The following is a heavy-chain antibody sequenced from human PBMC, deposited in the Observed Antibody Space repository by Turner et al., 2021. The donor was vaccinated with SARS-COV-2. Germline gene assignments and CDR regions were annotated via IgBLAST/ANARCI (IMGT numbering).Heavy chain of an antibody. CDR2: FHHYGGT. D-gene: IGHD3-22*01. Sequence: QVHLQESGPGLVRPSGTLPLMCTVSGGPFSGANWWNWVRQATGKGLEWIGEFHHYGGTNYNTSLKSRVSISLDDSKRQFSLILNSATAADTAVYYCAGGDGYCLDYWGQGMLVTVSS. CDR1: GGPFSGANW. J-gene: IGHJ4*02. V-gene: IGHV4-4*02. CDR3: AGGDGYCLDY.